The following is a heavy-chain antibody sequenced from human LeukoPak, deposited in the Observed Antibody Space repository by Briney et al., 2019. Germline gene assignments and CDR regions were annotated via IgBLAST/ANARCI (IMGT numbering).Heavy chain of an antibody. Sequence: SETLSLTCAVYGGSFSGYYWSWIRQPPGKGLEWIGEINHSGSTNYNPSLKSRVTISVDTSKNQSSLKLSSVTAADTAVYYCARGRLRYYYDSSGYYFDYWGQGTLVTVSS. V-gene: IGHV4-34*01. CDR1: GGSFSGYY. J-gene: IGHJ4*02. CDR3: ARGRLRYYYDSSGYYFDY. CDR2: INHSGST. D-gene: IGHD3-22*01.